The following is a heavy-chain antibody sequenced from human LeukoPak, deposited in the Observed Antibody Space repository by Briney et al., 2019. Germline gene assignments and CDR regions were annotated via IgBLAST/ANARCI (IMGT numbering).Heavy chain of an antibody. CDR2: INGFNGAA. Sequence: ASVKVSCKASGYTFAVYGMTWVRQAPGQGLEWMGWINGFNGAANYAQILQGRVTMTTDKSTTTAYLELAGLKSGDTAIYFCARGGGVGATIDYWGQGTLVTVSS. CDR1: GYTFAVYG. D-gene: IGHD1-26*01. J-gene: IGHJ4*02. CDR3: ARGGGVGATIDY. V-gene: IGHV1-18*01.